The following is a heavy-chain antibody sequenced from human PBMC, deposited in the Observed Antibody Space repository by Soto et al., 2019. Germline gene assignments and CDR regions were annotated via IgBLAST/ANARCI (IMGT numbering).Heavy chain of an antibody. Sequence: GGSLSLSCEASGLPFDDYTLHWVRKAPGKGLEWVSLISWDGGSTYYADSVKGRFTISRDNSKNSLYLQMNSLRTEDTALYYCAKDILGRDPSLDYYYYGMDVWGQGTTVTVSS. CDR3: AKDILGRDPSLDYYYYGMDV. CDR2: ISWDGGST. CDR1: GLPFDDYT. D-gene: IGHD1-26*01. V-gene: IGHV3-43*01. J-gene: IGHJ6*02.